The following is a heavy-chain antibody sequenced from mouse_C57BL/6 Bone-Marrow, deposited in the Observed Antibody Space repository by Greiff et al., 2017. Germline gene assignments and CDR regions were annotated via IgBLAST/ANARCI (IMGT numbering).Heavy chain of an antibody. CDR1: GFNIKDDY. Sequence: VQLQQSGAELVRPGASVKLSCTASGFNIKDDYMHWVKQRPEQGLEWIGWIDPENGDTEYASKFQGKATITADPSSTTAYLQLSSLTSEDTAVYCCTTGVTTRNYFDYWGQGTTLTVSS. J-gene: IGHJ2*01. CDR3: TTGVTTRNYFDY. CDR2: IDPENGDT. V-gene: IGHV14-4*01. D-gene: IGHD2-2*01.